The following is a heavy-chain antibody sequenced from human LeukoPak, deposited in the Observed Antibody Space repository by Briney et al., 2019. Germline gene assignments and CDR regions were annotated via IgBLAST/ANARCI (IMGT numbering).Heavy chain of an antibody. CDR2: IYYSGST. Sequence: SETLSLTCTVSGGSISSSSYYWGWIRQPPGKGLEWIGSIYYSGSTYYNPSLKSRVTISVDRSKNQFSLKLSSVPAADTHVYYCASGIGRWQQLGGFDYWGQGTLVTVSS. V-gene: IGHV4-39*01. CDR1: GGSISSSSYY. D-gene: IGHD5-24*01. J-gene: IGHJ4*02. CDR3: ASGIGRWQQLGGFDY.